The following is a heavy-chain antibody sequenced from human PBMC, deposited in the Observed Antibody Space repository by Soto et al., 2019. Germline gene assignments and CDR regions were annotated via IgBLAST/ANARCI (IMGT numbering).Heavy chain of an antibody. CDR2: INAGNGNT. CDR1: GYTFTSYA. D-gene: IGHD3-16*02. J-gene: IGHJ5*02. V-gene: IGHV1-3*01. CDR3: ARSYIMITFGGVIVIGGWFDP. Sequence: QVPLVQSGAEVKKPGASVKVSCKASGYTFTSYAMHWVRQAPGQRLEWMGWINAGNGNTKYSQKFQGRVTITRDTSANTAYMELSSLRSEDTAVYYCARSYIMITFGGVIVIGGWFDPWGQGTLVTVSS.